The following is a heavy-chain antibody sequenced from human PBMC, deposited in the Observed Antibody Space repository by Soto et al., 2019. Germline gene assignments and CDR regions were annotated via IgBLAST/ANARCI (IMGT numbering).Heavy chain of an antibody. CDR3: AHTLPGGAFTVTTPWYFDL. D-gene: IGHD4-4*01. J-gene: IGHJ2*01. CDR1: GFSLSTSGVG. CDR2: IYWDDDK. Sequence: QITLKESGPTLVKPTQTLTLTCTFSGFSLSTSGVGVGWIRQPPGKALEWLALIYWDDDKRYSPSLKSRLTITKDTSKNQVVLTMTNMDPVDTATYYCAHTLPGGAFTVTTPWYFDLWGRGTLVTVSS. V-gene: IGHV2-5*02.